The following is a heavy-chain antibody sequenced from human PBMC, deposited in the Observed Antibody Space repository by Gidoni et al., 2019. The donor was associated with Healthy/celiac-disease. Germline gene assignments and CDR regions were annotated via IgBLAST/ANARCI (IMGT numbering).Heavy chain of an antibody. J-gene: IGHJ6*02. CDR3: AQTLGYCSSTSCYGILEWLSLPDV. CDR2: IYWNDDK. V-gene: IGHV2-5*01. D-gene: IGHD2-2*01. CDR1: GFSLSTSGVG. Sequence: QITLKESGPTLVKPTQTLTLTCTFSGFSLSTSGVGVGWIRQPPGKALEWLALIYWNDDKRYSPSLKSRLTITKDTSKNQVVLTMTNMDPVDTATYYCAQTLGYCSSTSCYGILEWLSLPDVWGQGTTVTVSS.